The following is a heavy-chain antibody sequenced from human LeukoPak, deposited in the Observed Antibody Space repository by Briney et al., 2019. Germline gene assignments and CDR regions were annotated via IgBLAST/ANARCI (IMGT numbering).Heavy chain of an antibody. J-gene: IGHJ4*02. CDR1: GFTFSSYA. D-gene: IGHD4-17*01. CDR2: INSDGSST. V-gene: IGHV3-74*01. Sequence: PGGSLRLSCAASGFTFSSYAMSWVRQAPGKGLVWVSRINSDGSSTSYADSVKGRFTISRDNAKNTLYLQMNSLRAEDTAVYYCARGYGDYVFDYWGQGTLVTVSS. CDR3: ARGYGDYVFDY.